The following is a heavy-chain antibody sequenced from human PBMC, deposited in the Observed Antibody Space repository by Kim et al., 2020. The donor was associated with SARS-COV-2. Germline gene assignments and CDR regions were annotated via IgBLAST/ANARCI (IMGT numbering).Heavy chain of an antibody. CDR2: INTGNGNT. CDR3: SRKAY. CDR1: GYNFKTYG. J-gene: IGHJ4*02. V-gene: IGHV1-3*03. Sequence: ASVKVSCKAYGYNFKTYGIHWVRQAPGQRLEWMGWINTGNGNTKYSEKFQDRVTITRDTSTNTAYMELSSLRTEDMTVYYCSRKAYWGQGTLVTVSS.